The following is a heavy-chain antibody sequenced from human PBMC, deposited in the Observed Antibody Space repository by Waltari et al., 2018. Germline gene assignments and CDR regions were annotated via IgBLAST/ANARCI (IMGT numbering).Heavy chain of an antibody. CDR2: NGGSGDRT. Sequence: EVQLLESGGGLVQPGGSLRLSCAGSGLTFSSYAMSWVRQAPGEGVERVSANGGSGDRTYYADSVKGRFAISRDNSKNTLYLQMNSLRVEDTAVYYCAKVYSSGYLFDYWGQGALVTVSS. D-gene: IGHD3-22*01. V-gene: IGHV3-23*01. CDR1: GLTFSSYA. CDR3: AKVYSSGYLFDY. J-gene: IGHJ4*02.